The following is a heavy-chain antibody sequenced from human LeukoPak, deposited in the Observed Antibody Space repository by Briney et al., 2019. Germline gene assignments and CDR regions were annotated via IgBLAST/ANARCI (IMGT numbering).Heavy chain of an antibody. J-gene: IGHJ6*02. Sequence: GGSLRLSCAASGFTFDDYAMHWVRQAPGKGLEWVSGISWNSGSIGYADSVKGRFTISRDNAKNSLYLQMNSLRAEDTALYYCTKDTYGMDVWGQGTTVTVSS. CDR3: TKDTYGMDV. CDR1: GFTFDDYA. CDR2: ISWNSGSI. V-gene: IGHV3-9*01.